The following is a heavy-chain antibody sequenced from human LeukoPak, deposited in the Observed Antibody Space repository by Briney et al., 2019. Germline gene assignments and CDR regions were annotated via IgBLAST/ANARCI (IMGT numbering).Heavy chain of an antibody. Sequence: SETLSLTCTVSGGSISSYYWSWIRQPAGKGLEWIGRIYTSGSTNYNPPLKSRVTMSVDTSKNQFSLKLSSVTAADTAVYYCARSSHLHSSGWYAGAFDIWGQGTMVTGSS. CDR3: ARSSHLHSSGWYAGAFDI. CDR1: GGSISSYY. V-gene: IGHV4-4*07. CDR2: IYTSGST. D-gene: IGHD6-19*01. J-gene: IGHJ3*02.